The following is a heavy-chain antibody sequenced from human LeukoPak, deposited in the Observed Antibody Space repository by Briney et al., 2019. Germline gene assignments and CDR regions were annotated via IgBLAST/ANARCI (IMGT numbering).Heavy chain of an antibody. CDR1: GFTFSSNA. V-gene: IGHV3-23*01. J-gene: IGHJ4*02. CDR2: ISGSGSST. CDR3: AKGGYSYGAFDY. Sequence: PGGSLRLSCAASGFTFSSNAMSWVRQAPGKGLEWVSAISGSGSSTYYADSVKGRFTISRDNSKNTLYLQMNSLRAEDTAVYYCAKGGYSYGAFDYWGQGTLVTVSS. D-gene: IGHD5-18*01.